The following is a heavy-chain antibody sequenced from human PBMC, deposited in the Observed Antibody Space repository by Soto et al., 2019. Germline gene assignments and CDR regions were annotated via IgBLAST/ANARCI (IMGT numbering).Heavy chain of an antibody. Sequence: SETLSLTCAVSGGSISGSYYYWGWLRQSPGRGPDWIGSVFYTGFTSYNPSLESRVSVSVDTSKNQFSLKVSAVTAADTAVYYCASSQKGYNWNYFDHWGQGALVTVSS. V-gene: IGHV4-39*01. CDR1: GGSISGSYYY. CDR2: VFYTGFT. D-gene: IGHD1-20*01. J-gene: IGHJ4*02. CDR3: ASSQKGYNWNYFDH.